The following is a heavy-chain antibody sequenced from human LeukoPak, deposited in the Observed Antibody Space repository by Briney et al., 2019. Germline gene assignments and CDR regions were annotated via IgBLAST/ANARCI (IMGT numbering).Heavy chain of an antibody. J-gene: IGHJ2*01. V-gene: IGHV3-48*03. CDR2: ISGSGSII. Sequence: PGGSLRLSCAASGLTFTSSAMHWVRQAPGKGLQWVSYISGSGSIIHYEDSVKGRFTISRDNARNSLYLQMNSLRAEDTALYYCARDSSGYYSKVDLWGRGTLVTVSS. CDR3: ARDSSGYYSKVDL. D-gene: IGHD3-22*01. CDR1: GLTFTSSA.